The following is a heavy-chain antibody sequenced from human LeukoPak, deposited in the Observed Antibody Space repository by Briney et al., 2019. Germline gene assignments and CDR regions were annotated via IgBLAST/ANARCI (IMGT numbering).Heavy chain of an antibody. J-gene: IGHJ4*02. CDR2: IKSKTAGGTI. CDR3: TTGESMVGSTIHIRWAD. CDR1: GFTFSNAW. V-gene: IGHV3-15*01. Sequence: GGSLRLSCATSGFTFSNAWMTWVRQAPGKGLEWVGRIKSKTAGGTIDYAAPVKGRFTISRDDSKNTLYLQMNSLKTEDTAVYYCTTGESMVGSTIHIRWADWGQGTLVTVSS. D-gene: IGHD1-26*01.